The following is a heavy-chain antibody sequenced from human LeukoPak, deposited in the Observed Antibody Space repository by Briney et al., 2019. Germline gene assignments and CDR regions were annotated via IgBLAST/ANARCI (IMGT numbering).Heavy chain of an antibody. D-gene: IGHD6-13*01. CDR3: ARVCSSWCGGAFDI. Sequence: SETLSLTCTVSGGSISSYYWSWIRQPPGKGLEWIGYIYYSGSTNYNPSLKSRVTISVDTSKNQFSLKLSSVTAADTAVYYCARVCSSWCGGAFDIWGQGTMVTVSS. V-gene: IGHV4-59*01. CDR2: IYYSGST. J-gene: IGHJ3*02. CDR1: GGSISSYY.